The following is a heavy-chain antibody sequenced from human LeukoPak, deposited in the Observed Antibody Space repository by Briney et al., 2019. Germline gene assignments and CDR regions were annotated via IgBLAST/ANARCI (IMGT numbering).Heavy chain of an antibody. J-gene: IGHJ4*02. Sequence: PSETLSLTCTVSGGSISSSSYSWGWIRQPPGKGLEWIGSIYYSGSTYYNPSLKSRVTISVDTSKNQFSLKLSSVTAADTAVCYCARVEPGTYYLDYWGQGTLVTVSS. CDR3: ARVEPGTYYLDY. CDR1: GGSISSSSYS. V-gene: IGHV4-39*01. D-gene: IGHD7-27*01. CDR2: IYYSGST.